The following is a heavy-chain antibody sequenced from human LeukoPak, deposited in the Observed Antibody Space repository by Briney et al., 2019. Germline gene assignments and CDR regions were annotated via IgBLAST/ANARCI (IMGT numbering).Heavy chain of an antibody. CDR3: ARERGRVMQQLVPYFDY. CDR2: IYYRGST. D-gene: IGHD6-13*01. CDR1: GGSISSYY. J-gene: IGHJ4*02. V-gene: IGHV4-59*01. Sequence: PSETLSLTCTVSGGSISSYYWSWIRQPPGKGLEWIGYIYYRGSTNYNPSLKSRVTISVDTSKNQFSLKLSSVTAADTAVYYCARERGRVMQQLVPYFDYWGQGTLVTVSS.